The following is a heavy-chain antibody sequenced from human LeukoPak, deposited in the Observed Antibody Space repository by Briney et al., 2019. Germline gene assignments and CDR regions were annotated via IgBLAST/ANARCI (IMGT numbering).Heavy chain of an antibody. CDR1: GFTVSSYA. Sequence: PGGSLRLSCAASGFTVSSYAMSWVRQAPGKGLEWGSAISGSGGSTYYAASVKGRFTISRANSKNTMYLQMNSLRAEDTAVYYCAKDRLDIVRMVYAYYSGMDVWGQGTTVTVSS. D-gene: IGHD2-8*01. J-gene: IGHJ6*02. CDR3: AKDRLDIVRMVYAYYSGMDV. CDR2: ISGSGGST. V-gene: IGHV3-23*01.